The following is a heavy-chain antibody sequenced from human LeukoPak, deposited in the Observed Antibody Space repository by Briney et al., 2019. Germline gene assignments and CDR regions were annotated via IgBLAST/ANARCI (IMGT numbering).Heavy chain of an antibody. V-gene: IGHV5-51*01. Sequence: GDSLKISFKGSGYRFTSYWIAWVRPMPGKGLEWMGIIYPDDSDTKYSPSFQGQVTISADKSINTAYLQWGSLKASDTAMYYCARIMYSGNDPEDVWGEGTTVIVSS. J-gene: IGHJ6*04. CDR2: IYPDDSDT. CDR1: GYRFTSYW. D-gene: IGHD1-26*01. CDR3: ARIMYSGNDPEDV.